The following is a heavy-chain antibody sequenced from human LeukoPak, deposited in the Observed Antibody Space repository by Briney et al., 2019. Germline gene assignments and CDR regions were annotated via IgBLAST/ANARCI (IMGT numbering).Heavy chain of an antibody. J-gene: IGHJ4*02. CDR3: AGDCSSTSCYGYFGY. CDR1: GGTFSSYA. CDR2: IIPIFGTA. V-gene: IGHV1-69*01. Sequence: SVKVSCKASGGTFSSYAISWVRQAPGQGLEWMGGIIPIFGTANYAQKFQGRVTITADESTSTAYMELSSLRSEDTAVYYCAGDCSSTSCYGYFGYWGQGTLVTVSS. D-gene: IGHD2-2*01.